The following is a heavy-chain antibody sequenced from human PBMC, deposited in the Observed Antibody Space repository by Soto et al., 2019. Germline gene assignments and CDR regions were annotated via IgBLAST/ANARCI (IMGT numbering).Heavy chain of an antibody. CDR3: ARASSSSSAADY. CDR2: IYDSESA. D-gene: IGHD6-6*01. J-gene: IGHJ4*02. Sequence: QVQLQESGPGLVKPSQTLSLTCSVSGESISSGGYYWSWIRHHPGKGLEWIGYIYDSESAYYNPSLKSRVTISMDTSKNHVPMRLSSVTAADTAVYYCARASSSSSAADYWGQGILVTVSA. V-gene: IGHV4-31*03. CDR1: GESISSGGYY.